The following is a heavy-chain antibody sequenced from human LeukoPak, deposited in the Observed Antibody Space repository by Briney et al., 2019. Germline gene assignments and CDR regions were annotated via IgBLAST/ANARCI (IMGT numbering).Heavy chain of an antibody. J-gene: IGHJ5*01. Sequence: SETLSLTCAVYGGSFSGYYWSWIRQPPGKGLEWIGEINHSGSTNYNPSLKSRVTISVDTSKNQFSLKLSSVTAADTAVYYCVRRPYRYSYGRGGFDPWGQGTLVTVSS. CDR1: GGSFSGYY. CDR2: INHSGST. V-gene: IGHV4-34*01. D-gene: IGHD5-18*01. CDR3: VRRPYRYSYGRGGFDP.